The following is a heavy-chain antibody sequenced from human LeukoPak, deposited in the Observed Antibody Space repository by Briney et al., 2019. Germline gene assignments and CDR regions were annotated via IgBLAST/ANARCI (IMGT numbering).Heavy chain of an antibody. CDR1: GFSFSTYA. CDR2: IRCGGET. J-gene: IGHJ4*02. D-gene: IGHD1-1*01. CDR3: AKGNWVSNADAVW. Sequence: GGSLRLSCATSGFSFSTYAMSWVRQAPARGPEWVSSIRCGGETFYADSVKGRFTLSRDDSRNTVYLQMNNLRVDDTAIYYCAKGNWVSNADAVWWGQGTQVTVSS. V-gene: IGHV3-23*01.